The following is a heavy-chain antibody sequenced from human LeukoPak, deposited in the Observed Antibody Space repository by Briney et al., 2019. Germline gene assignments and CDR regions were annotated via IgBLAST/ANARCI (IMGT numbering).Heavy chain of an antibody. Sequence: GGSLRLSCAASGFTFSSYGMHWVRQAPGKGLEWVAVISYDGSNKYYADSVKGRFTISRDNSKDTLYLQMNSLRAEDTAVYYCAKTRIPYSYGNSPFFDYWGQGTLVTVSS. V-gene: IGHV3-30*18. J-gene: IGHJ4*02. D-gene: IGHD5-18*01. CDR1: GFTFSSYG. CDR2: ISYDGSNK. CDR3: AKTRIPYSYGNSPFFDY.